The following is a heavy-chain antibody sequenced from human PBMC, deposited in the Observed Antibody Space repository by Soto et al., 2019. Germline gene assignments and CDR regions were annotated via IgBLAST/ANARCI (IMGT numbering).Heavy chain of an antibody. V-gene: IGHV5-10-1*01. CDR2: IDPSDSYT. D-gene: IGHD2-2*02. CDR3: ARLVCSSTSCYTGSDYYYGMDV. J-gene: IGHJ6*02. CDR1: GYSFTSYW. Sequence: PGESLKISCKGSGYSFTSYWISWVRQMPGKGLEWMGRIDPSDSYTNYSPSFQGHVTISADKSIGTAYLQWSSLKASDTAMYYCARLVCSSTSCYTGSDYYYGMDVWGQGTTVTVSS.